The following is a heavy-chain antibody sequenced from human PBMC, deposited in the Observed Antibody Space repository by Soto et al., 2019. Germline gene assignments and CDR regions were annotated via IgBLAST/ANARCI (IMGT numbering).Heavy chain of an antibody. Sequence: EVQLVESGGGLVQPGRSLRLSCVASGFTADGYAMHWVRQAPGKGLEWVSGISSNSDTIDYADSVKGRFTISRDNAKNSLFLQMNSLRPEDTALNYCAKDMKWGGMTTIHYFDSWGQGTLVTVSS. CDR3: AKDMKWGGMTTIHYFDS. J-gene: IGHJ4*02. V-gene: IGHV3-9*02. CDR1: GFTADGYA. CDR2: ISSNSDTI. D-gene: IGHD4-17*01.